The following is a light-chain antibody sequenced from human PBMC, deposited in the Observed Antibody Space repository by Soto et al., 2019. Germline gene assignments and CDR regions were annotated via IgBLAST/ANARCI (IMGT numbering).Light chain of an antibody. Sequence: DIQMTQSPSSLSASVGDRVTITCRASQDISSYLAWYQQKPGKVPSLLIYAASTLQSRVPSRFSRSGSGTDFTLTISSLQPEDVATYYCQKYNSALRTFGQGTKVDIK. V-gene: IGKV1-27*01. CDR2: AAS. CDR3: QKYNSALRT. J-gene: IGKJ1*01. CDR1: QDISSY.